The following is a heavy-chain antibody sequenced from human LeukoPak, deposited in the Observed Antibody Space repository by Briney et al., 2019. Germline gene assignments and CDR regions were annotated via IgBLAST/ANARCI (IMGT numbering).Heavy chain of an antibody. V-gene: IGHV3-21*01. CDR2: ISSSSSYI. CDR3: AKEAALPGIAAAGDY. D-gene: IGHD6-13*01. CDR1: GFTFSSYS. Sequence: GGSLRLSCAASGFTFSSYSMNWVRQAPGKGLEWVSSISSSSSYIYYADSVKGRFTISRDNAKNSLYLQMNSLRAEDTAVYYCAKEAALPGIAAAGDYWGQGTLVTVSS. J-gene: IGHJ4*02.